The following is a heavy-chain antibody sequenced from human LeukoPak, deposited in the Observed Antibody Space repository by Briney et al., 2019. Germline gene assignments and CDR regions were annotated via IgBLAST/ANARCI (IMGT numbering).Heavy chain of an antibody. V-gene: IGHV4-34*08. Sequence: GSLRLSCGASGFTFSSYGMSWIRQPPGKGLEWIGEINHSGSTNYNPSLKSRVTISVDTSKNQFSLKLSSVTAADTAVYYCATRIAAEVVRIDYWGQGTLVTVSS. CDR3: ATRIAAEVVRIDY. D-gene: IGHD6-13*01. CDR2: INHSGST. J-gene: IGHJ4*02. CDR1: GFTFSSYG.